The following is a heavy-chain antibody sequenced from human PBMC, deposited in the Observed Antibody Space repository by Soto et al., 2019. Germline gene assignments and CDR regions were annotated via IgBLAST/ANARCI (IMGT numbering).Heavy chain of an antibody. CDR3: ARVRNLYGSGLSVLHWFDP. D-gene: IGHD3-10*01. CDR2: FCYSGSN. CDR1: GGSISSGGYY. V-gene: IGHV4-31*03. Sequence: QVQLQESGPGLVKPSQTLSLTCTVSGGSISSGGYYWSWIRQHPGKGLEWIGYFCYSGSNDYNPSLMSRVTISVDTSKNQFPLKLSSVPAADTAVYYCARVRNLYGSGLSVLHWFDPWGQGTLVPVSS. J-gene: IGHJ5*01.